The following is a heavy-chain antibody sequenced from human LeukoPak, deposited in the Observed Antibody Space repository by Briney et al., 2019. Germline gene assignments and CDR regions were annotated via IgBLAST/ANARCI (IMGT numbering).Heavy chain of an antibody. CDR1: GYTFTSYY. Sequence: ASVKVSCKASGYTFTSYYMHWVRQAPGQGLEWMGIINPSGGSTSYAQKFQGRVTMTRDTSTSTVYMELSSLRSEDTAVYYCERDASNWYFDLWGRGTLVTVSS. D-gene: IGHD6-6*01. CDR3: ERDASNWYFDL. CDR2: INPSGGST. J-gene: IGHJ2*01. V-gene: IGHV1-46*01.